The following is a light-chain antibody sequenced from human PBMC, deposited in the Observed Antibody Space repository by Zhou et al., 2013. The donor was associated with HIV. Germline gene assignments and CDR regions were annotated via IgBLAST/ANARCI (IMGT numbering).Light chain of an antibody. CDR2: AAS. CDR3: QKXDSAPRX. CDR1: QGIFNY. J-gene: IGKJ1*01. V-gene: IGKV1-27*01. Sequence: DIQMTQSPSSLSASVGDRVTITCRASQGIFNYLAWYQQKPGEVPKLLIYAASTLQSGVPSRFTGSGSGTEFTLTISGLQPEDVAIYYCQKXDSAPRXFGPGTRVEVK.